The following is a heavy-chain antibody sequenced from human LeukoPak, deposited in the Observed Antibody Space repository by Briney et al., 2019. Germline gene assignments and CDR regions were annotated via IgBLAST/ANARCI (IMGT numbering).Heavy chain of an antibody. V-gene: IGHV3-7*01. CDR3: ARSLGYCSGGSCYTFDY. J-gene: IGHJ4*02. CDR1: GFIFSSYA. Sequence: GSLSLSCAASGFIFSSYAMSWVRQAPGKGLEWVANIKQDGSEKYYVDSVKGRFTISRDNAKNSLYLQMNSLRAEDTAVYYCARSLGYCSGGSCYTFDYWGQGTLVTVSS. CDR2: IKQDGSEK. D-gene: IGHD2-15*01.